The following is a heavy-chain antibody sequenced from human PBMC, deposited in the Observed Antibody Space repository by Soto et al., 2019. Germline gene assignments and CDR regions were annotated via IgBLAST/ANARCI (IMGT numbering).Heavy chain of an antibody. CDR1: GGSISSYY. CDR3: TEGGYSDPFDY. Sequence: SSETLSLTCTVSGGSISSYYWSWIRQPPGKGLEWIGYIYYSGSTNYNPSLKSRVTISVDTSKNQFSLKLSSVTAADTAVYYCTEGGYSDPFDYWGQGTLVTVSS. D-gene: IGHD3-16*01. V-gene: IGHV4-59*01. J-gene: IGHJ4*02. CDR2: IYYSGST.